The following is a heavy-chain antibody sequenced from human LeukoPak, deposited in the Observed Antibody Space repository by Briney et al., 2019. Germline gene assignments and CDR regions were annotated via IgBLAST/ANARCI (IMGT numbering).Heavy chain of an antibody. D-gene: IGHD3-22*01. Sequence: GGSLRLSCAASGFTFSSYAMHWVRQAPGKGLEYVTAISSNGGSTYYANSVKGRFTISRDNSKNTLYLQMGSLRAEDMAVYYCARENYYDSSGYSSIYYFDYWGQGTLVTVSS. V-gene: IGHV3-64*01. CDR1: GFTFSSYA. CDR2: ISSNGGST. J-gene: IGHJ4*02. CDR3: ARENYYDSSGYSSIYYFDY.